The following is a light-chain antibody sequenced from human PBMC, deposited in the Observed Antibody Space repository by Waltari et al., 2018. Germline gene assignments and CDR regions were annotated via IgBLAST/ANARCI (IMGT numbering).Light chain of an antibody. J-gene: IGLJ1*01. Sequence: QSALTQPASVPGSPGQSITISCTGTDSDVGAYTFVSWYRQHPGKAPHLIIYEVSELPPGISDRFSGYKSDNTASLTISGLQADDEAVYYCSSYTTSNAPGVFGTGTKVTVL. CDR2: EVS. CDR3: SSYTTSNAPGV. V-gene: IGLV2-14*01. CDR1: DSDVGAYTF.